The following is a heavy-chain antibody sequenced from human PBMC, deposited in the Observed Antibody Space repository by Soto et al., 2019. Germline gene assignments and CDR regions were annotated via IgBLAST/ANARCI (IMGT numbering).Heavy chain of an antibody. D-gene: IGHD4-17*01. V-gene: IGHV4-59*01. Sequence: QVQLQESGPGLVKPSETLSLTCTVSGGSISSYYWSWIRQPPGKGLEWIGYIYYSGSTNYHPSLKSRVTISVDTSKNQCSLKLSSVTAADTAVYYCARTPYGDYVEYWGQGTLVTVSS. CDR1: GGSISSYY. J-gene: IGHJ4*02. CDR3: ARTPYGDYVEY. CDR2: IYYSGST.